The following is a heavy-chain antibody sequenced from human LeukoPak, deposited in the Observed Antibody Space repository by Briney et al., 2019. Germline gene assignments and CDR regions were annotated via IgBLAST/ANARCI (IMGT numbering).Heavy chain of an antibody. CDR2: IYYSGST. CDR3: ARSGPHYYDSSGYGPDY. D-gene: IGHD3-22*01. Sequence: PQTLSLTCTVSGGSISSGGYYWSWIRQHPGKGLEWIGYIYYSGSTYYNPSLKSRVTISVDTSKNQFSLKLSSVTAADTAVYYCARSGPHYYDSSGYGPDYWGQGTLVTVSS. J-gene: IGHJ4*02. V-gene: IGHV4-31*03. CDR1: GGSISSGGYY.